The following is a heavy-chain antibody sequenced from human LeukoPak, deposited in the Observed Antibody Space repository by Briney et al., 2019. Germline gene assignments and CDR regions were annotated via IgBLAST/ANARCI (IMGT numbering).Heavy chain of an antibody. CDR1: GFTFDDYT. D-gene: IGHD2-2*01. J-gene: IGHJ6*02. CDR2: ISWDGGSK. Sequence: PGGSLRLSCAASGFTFDDYTMHWVRQAPGKGLEWVSLISWDGGSKYYADSVKGRFTISRDNSKNSLYLQMNSLRTEDTALYYCGKDIGLVPAAEHGYYYYYGMDVWGQGTTVTVSS. CDR3: GKDIGLVPAAEHGYYYYYGMDV. V-gene: IGHV3-43*01.